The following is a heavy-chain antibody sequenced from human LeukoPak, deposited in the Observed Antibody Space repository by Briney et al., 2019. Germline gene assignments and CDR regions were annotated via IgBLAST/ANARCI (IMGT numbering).Heavy chain of an antibody. CDR3: ARARDGYNLDY. CDR2: IYHSGST. V-gene: IGHV4-38-2*01. J-gene: IGHJ4*02. Sequence: SETLSLTCAVSGYSISSGYYWGWIRQPPGKGLEWIGSIYHSGSTYYNPSLKSRVTMSVDTSKSQFSLKLSSVTAADTAVYYCARARDGYNLDYWGQGTLVTVSS. CDR1: GYSISSGYY. D-gene: IGHD5-24*01.